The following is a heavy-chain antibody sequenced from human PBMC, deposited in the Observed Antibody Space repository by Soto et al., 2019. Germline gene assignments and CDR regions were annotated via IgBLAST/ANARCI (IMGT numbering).Heavy chain of an antibody. CDR1: GGSISSGGYS. V-gene: IGHV4-30-2*02. CDR3: ARGYSDFWSGYLGWFDP. J-gene: IGHJ5*02. CDR2: IYHSGST. Sequence: SETLSLTCAVSGGSISSGGYSWSWIRQPPGKGLEWIGYIYHSGSTYYNPSLKSRVTISVDTSKNQFSLNLSSVTAADTAVYYCARGYSDFWSGYLGWFDPWGQGTLVTVSS. D-gene: IGHD3-3*01.